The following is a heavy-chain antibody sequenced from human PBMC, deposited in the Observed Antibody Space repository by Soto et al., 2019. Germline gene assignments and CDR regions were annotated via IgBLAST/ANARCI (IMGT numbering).Heavy chain of an antibody. Sequence: EVQLLESGGGLVQPGGSLRLSCAASGFTFSSYAMSWVRQAPGKGLECVSGFSGSGDSTYNADSVKGRFTISRDNSKNTLYLQMNSLRAEDTAVYYCAKDITFGGVIAEYGMDVWGQGTTVTVSS. D-gene: IGHD3-16*02. J-gene: IGHJ6*02. CDR2: FSGSGDST. CDR3: AKDITFGGVIAEYGMDV. CDR1: GFTFSSYA. V-gene: IGHV3-23*01.